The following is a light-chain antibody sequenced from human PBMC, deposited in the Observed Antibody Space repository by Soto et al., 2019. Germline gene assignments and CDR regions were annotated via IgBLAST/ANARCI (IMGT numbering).Light chain of an antibody. CDR2: AAS. CDR1: QSVSKY. CDR3: QQTYDIPPPT. J-gene: IGKJ4*01. V-gene: IGKV1-39*01. Sequence: DIQLTQSPSSLSASVGDRVTITCRASQSVSKYLNWYQQQPGKAPKLLVYAASNLHSGVPSRISGSGSGTDVTLTISGLHPEDVATYYCQQTYDIPPPTFGGGTKVEI.